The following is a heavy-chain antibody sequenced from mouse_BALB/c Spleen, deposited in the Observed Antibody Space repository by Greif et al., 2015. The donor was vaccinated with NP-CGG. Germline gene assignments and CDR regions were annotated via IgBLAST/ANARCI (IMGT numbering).Heavy chain of an antibody. D-gene: IGHD2-10*01. J-gene: IGHJ4*01. CDR2: IWAGGST. CDR3: ARERRSEIPENSYYGNYEAMDY. CDR1: GFSLTSYG. Sequence: VQLQQSGPGLVAPSQSLSITCTVSGFSLTSYGVHWVRQPPGKGLEWLGVIWAGGSTNYNSAPMSRLSISKDNSKSQVFLKMNSLQTDDTAMYYCARERRSEIPENSYYGNYEAMDYWGQGTSVTVSS. V-gene: IGHV2-9*02.